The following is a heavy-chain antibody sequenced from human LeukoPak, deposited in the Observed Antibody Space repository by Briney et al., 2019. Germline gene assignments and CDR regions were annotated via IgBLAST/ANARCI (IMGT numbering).Heavy chain of an antibody. D-gene: IGHD1-26*01. J-gene: IGHJ4*02. CDR3: ARGIVGATLFDC. Sequence: SETLSLTCTVSGGSISSSSYYWGWIRQPPGKGLEWIGRIYTSGSTNYNPSLKSRVTISVDTSKNQFSLKLSSVTAADTAVYYCARGIVGATLFDCWGQGTLVTVSS. CDR1: GGSISSSSYY. V-gene: IGHV4-61*02. CDR2: IYTSGST.